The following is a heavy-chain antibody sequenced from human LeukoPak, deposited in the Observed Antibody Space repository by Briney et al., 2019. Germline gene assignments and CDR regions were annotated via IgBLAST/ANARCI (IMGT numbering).Heavy chain of an antibody. J-gene: IGHJ4*02. CDR2: IRFDGTNK. D-gene: IGHD5-18*01. CDR1: GFTFSSSA. CDR3: AKGYSYGYEY. V-gene: IGHV3-30*02. Sequence: PGGSLRLSCAASGFTFSSSAMHWVRQAPGKGLEWVAFIRFDGTNKYCADSVKGRFTISRDNSKNTLYLQMNSLRAEDTAVYYCAKGYSYGYEYWGQGALVTVSS.